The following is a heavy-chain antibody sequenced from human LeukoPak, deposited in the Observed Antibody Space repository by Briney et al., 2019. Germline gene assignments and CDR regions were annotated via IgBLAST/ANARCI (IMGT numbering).Heavy chain of an antibody. V-gene: IGHV1-2*02. CDR2: INPNSGGT. CDR1: GYTFTGYY. CDR3: AMMGYYGSGSYYNRYYDL. Sequence: ASVKVSCKASGYTFTGYYMHWVRQAPGQGLEWMGWINPNSGGTNYAQKFQGRVTMTRDTSISTAYMELSRLRSDDTAVYYCAMMGYYGSGSYYNRYYDLWGRGTLVTVSS. J-gene: IGHJ2*01. D-gene: IGHD3-10*01.